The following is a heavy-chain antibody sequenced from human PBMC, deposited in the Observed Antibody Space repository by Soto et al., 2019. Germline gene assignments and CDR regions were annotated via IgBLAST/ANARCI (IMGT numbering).Heavy chain of an antibody. D-gene: IGHD3-10*01. CDR1: GFSFSTYG. CDR3: AKDRGTYGSGSYTY. Sequence: QVQLVESGGGVVQPGRSLRLSCAASGFSFSTYGMHWVRQAPGKGLEWVAVISYDGSNKYYADSVKGRFTISRDNSKNTLYLQMDSLRVEDMAVYYCAKDRGTYGSGSYTYWGQGTLVTVSS. CDR2: ISYDGSNK. J-gene: IGHJ4*02. V-gene: IGHV3-30*18.